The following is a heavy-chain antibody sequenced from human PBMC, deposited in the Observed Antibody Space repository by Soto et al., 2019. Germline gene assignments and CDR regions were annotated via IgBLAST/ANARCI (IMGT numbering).Heavy chain of an antibody. CDR2: ISANGQRI. CDR1: GFTFCINA. Sequence: PGGSLRISCATSGFTFCINALSWVRPAPGKGLEWVSAISANGQRIYYAAHVRGRFSISRDNSRNTVFLHMDSLRAEDTAVYYCAKDRDYPRDQFHYWGQGTLVTVSS. V-gene: IGHV3-23*01. D-gene: IGHD2-2*01. J-gene: IGHJ4*02. CDR3: AKDRDYPRDQFHY.